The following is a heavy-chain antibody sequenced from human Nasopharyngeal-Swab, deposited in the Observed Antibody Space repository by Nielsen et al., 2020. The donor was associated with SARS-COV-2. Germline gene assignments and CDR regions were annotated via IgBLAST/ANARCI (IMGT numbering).Heavy chain of an antibody. V-gene: IGHV3-23*03. CDR2: IYSGGSST. Sequence: GESLKISCAASGFTFSSYAMSWVRQAPGKGLEWVSVIYSGGSSTYYADSVKGRSTISRDNSKNTLYLQMNSLRAEDTAVYYCAKDRGGATVYWGQGTLVTVSS. CDR1: GFTFSSYA. D-gene: IGHD1-26*01. J-gene: IGHJ4*02. CDR3: AKDRGGATVY.